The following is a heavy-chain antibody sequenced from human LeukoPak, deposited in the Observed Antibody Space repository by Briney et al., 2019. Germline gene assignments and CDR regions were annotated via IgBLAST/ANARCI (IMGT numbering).Heavy chain of an antibody. V-gene: IGHV3-30-3*01. D-gene: IGHD2-2*01. CDR1: GFTFSSYA. J-gene: IGHJ4*02. Sequence: GGSLRLSCAASGFTFSSYAMHWVRQAPGKGLEWVAVISYDGSNKYYADSVKGRFTISRDNSKNTLYLQMNSLRAEDTAVYYCAKLFGIVVVPAAIDYWGQGTLVTVSS. CDR2: ISYDGSNK. CDR3: AKLFGIVVVPAAIDY.